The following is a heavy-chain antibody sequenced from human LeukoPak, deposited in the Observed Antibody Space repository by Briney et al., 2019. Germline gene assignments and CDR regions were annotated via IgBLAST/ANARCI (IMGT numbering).Heavy chain of an antibody. CDR3: ARDLSLLDDFWSGYPLDY. CDR1: GYTFTGYH. Sequence: ASVKVSCKASGYTFTGYHMHWVRQAPGLGREWMGWINPNSGGTNYAQKFQGRVTMTRDTSISTAYMELSRLRSDDTAVYYCARDLSLLDDFWSGYPLDYWGQGTLVTVSS. CDR2: INPNSGGT. D-gene: IGHD3-3*01. V-gene: IGHV1-2*02. J-gene: IGHJ4*02.